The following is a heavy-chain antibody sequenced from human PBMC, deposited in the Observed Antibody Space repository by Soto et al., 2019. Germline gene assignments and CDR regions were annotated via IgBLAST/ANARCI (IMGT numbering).Heavy chain of an antibody. CDR2: VFYSGTT. Sequence: QLRESGPGLLKPSETLSLTCNVSGGSISSPSYNWGWVRQPPGKGPERIGTVFYSGTTQYNPSLRSRLAMSVDTSKSQVSLTLTSVTAADTAVYYCTTWASGHFDSWGQGAQVTVSS. J-gene: IGHJ4*02. CDR1: GGSISSPSYN. CDR3: TTWASGHFDS. V-gene: IGHV4-39*01. D-gene: IGHD1-26*01.